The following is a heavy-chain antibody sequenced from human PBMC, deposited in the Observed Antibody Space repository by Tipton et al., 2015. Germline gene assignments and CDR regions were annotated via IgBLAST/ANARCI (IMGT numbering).Heavy chain of an antibody. CDR3: AGENAFWTTPV. Sequence: TLSLTCNVSGGSMNNFYWTWIRQPPGKGLEWIGYIDYSGDTNYNPSLMSRVTISIDTSKNQFSLKVNSVTAADTAVYYCAGENAFWTTPVWGQGTTVTVSS. V-gene: IGHV4-59*01. CDR2: IDYSGDT. J-gene: IGHJ6*02. CDR1: GGSMNNFY. D-gene: IGHD3/OR15-3a*01.